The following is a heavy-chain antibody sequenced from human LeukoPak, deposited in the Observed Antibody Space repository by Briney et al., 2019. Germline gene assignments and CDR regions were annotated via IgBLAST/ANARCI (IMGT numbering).Heavy chain of an antibody. D-gene: IGHD1-26*01. J-gene: IGHJ4*02. CDR3: TRNTGSHVGPGDS. CDR1: GGSISSGGYY. V-gene: IGHV4-31*03. Sequence: SQTLFLTCTVSGGSISSGGYYWSWIRQHPGKGLEWIGYIHYSGSTYYNPSLKSRVTISVDTSKNQFSLKLSSVTAADTAVYYCTRNTGSHVGPGDSWGQGTLVTVPS. CDR2: IHYSGST.